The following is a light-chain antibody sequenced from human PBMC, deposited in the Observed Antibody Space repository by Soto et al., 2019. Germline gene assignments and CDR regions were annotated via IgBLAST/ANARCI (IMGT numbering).Light chain of an antibody. Sequence: EIVLTQSPGTLSLSPGERATLSCRASQIIRNIYFAWYQQKPGQPPRLLIHDASLRATGIPDRFSASGSETHLTLTISRLEPEDFALYYCQQCSTSPLTFGGGTKVELK. V-gene: IGKV3-20*01. CDR1: QIIRNIY. CDR3: QQCSTSPLT. CDR2: DAS. J-gene: IGKJ4*01.